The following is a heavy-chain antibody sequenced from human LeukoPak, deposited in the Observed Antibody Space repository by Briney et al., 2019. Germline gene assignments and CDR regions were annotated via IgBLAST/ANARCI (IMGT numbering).Heavy chain of an antibody. CDR1: GGSISSSNW. J-gene: IGHJ4*02. CDR3: ASDSSGWYSMDY. V-gene: IGHV4-4*02. D-gene: IGHD6-19*01. Sequence: SETLSLTCAVSGGSISSSNWWSWVRQPPGKGLEWIGEIYHSGGTNYNPSLKSRVTISVDTSKNQFSLKLSSVTAADTAVYYCASDSSGWYSMDYWGQGTLVTVSS. CDR2: IYHSGGT.